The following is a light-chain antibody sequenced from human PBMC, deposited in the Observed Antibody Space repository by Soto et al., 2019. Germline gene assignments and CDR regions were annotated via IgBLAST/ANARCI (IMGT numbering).Light chain of an antibody. Sequence: QLVLTQSSSASASLGSSVKLTCTLSSGHSSYIIAWHQQQPGKAPRYLMKLEGSGSYNKGSGVPDRFSGSSSGADRYLTISNLQFEDEANYYCETWDSNTRVFGGGIKVTVL. J-gene: IGLJ2*01. V-gene: IGLV4-60*02. CDR3: ETWDSNTRV. CDR2: LEGSGSY. CDR1: SGHSSYI.